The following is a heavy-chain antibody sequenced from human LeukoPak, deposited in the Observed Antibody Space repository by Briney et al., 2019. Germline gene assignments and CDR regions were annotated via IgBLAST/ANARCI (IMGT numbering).Heavy chain of an antibody. CDR3: ARGRGMTTVTWIDY. D-gene: IGHD4-11*01. Sequence: ASVKVSCKASGGTFSSDAISWVRQAPGQGLEWMGGIIPIFGTANYAQKFQGRVTITTDESTSTAYMELSSLRSEDTAVYYCARGRGMTTVTWIDYWGQGTLVTLSS. CDR2: IIPIFGTA. V-gene: IGHV1-69*05. CDR1: GGTFSSDA. J-gene: IGHJ4*02.